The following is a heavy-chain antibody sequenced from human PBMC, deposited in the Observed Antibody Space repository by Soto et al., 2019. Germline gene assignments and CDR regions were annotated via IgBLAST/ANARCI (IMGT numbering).Heavy chain of an antibody. D-gene: IGHD1-26*01. CDR3: ARMGATDRFVDY. V-gene: IGHV4-4*02. J-gene: IGHJ4*02. CDR1: GGSISRSNC. Sequence: PSETLSLTCAVSGGSISRSNCWSWVRQPPGKGLEWIGEIYHSGSTNYNPSLKSRVTISVDKSKNQFSLKLSSVTAADTAVYYCARMGATDRFVDYWGQGTLVTVSS. CDR2: IYHSGST.